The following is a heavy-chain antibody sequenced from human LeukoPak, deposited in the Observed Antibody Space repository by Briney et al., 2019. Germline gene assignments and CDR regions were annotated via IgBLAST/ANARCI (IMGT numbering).Heavy chain of an antibody. CDR2: IHHSGST. Sequence: SETLPLTCTVSGYSFNSGYYWGWIRQAPGKGLEWIGNIHHSGSTYYNPSLKSRVTISVDSSKNEFSLKLNSVTAADTAVYYCAKQRGATSYYFDYWGQGTLVTVSS. J-gene: IGHJ4*02. CDR3: AKQRGATSYYFDY. CDR1: GYSFNSGYY. D-gene: IGHD1-26*01. V-gene: IGHV4-38-2*02.